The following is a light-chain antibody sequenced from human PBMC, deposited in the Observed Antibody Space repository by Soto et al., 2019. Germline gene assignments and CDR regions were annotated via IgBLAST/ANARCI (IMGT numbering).Light chain of an antibody. CDR2: GAS. J-gene: IGKJ5*01. CDR3: QQYNNWIT. V-gene: IGKV3-15*01. CDR1: QSVSSN. Sequence: EIVMTQSPATRSVSPGERATLSCRASQSVSSNLAWYQQKPGQAPRLLIYGASTRATGIPARFRGSGSGTEFTLTISSLQSEDFAVYYCQQYNNWITFGQGTRLEIK.